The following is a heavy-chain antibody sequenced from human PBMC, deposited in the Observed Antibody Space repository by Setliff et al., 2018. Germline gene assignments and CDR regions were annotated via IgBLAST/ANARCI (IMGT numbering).Heavy chain of an antibody. Sequence: GGSLRLSCAVSGFSFHDYGMGWVRQAPGKGLEWVSDINRNGGRIGYADPVKGRFTISRDNAKNSLYLQMNSLRADDTAVYYCVPQGPGYGNGWWTNWFDPWGQGTLVTVSS. J-gene: IGHJ5*02. CDR3: VPQGPGYGNGWWTNWFDP. CDR2: INRNGGRI. CDR1: GFSFHDYG. D-gene: IGHD6-19*01. V-gene: IGHV3-20*04.